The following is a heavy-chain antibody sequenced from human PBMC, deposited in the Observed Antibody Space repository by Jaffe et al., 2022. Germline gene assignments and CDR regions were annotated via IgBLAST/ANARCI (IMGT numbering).Heavy chain of an antibody. V-gene: IGHV3-30*02. J-gene: IGHJ4*02. CDR1: GFTFSSYG. D-gene: IGHD1-1*01. CDR2: IRYDGSNK. Sequence: QVQLVESGGGVVQPGGSLRLSCAASGFTFSSYGMHWVRQAPGKGLEWVAFIRYDGSNKYYADSVKGRFTISRDNSKNTLYLQMNSLRAEDTAVYYCAKVAGYNWNDVALEYFDYWGQGTLVTVSS. CDR3: AKVAGYNWNDVALEYFDY.